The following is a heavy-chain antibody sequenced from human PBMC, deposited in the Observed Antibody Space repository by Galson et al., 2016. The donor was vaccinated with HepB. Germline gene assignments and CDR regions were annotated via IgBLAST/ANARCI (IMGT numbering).Heavy chain of an antibody. V-gene: IGHV3-21*01. CDR3: AKDLVSGSYSPYYFDY. Sequence: SLRLSCAASGFTFSISSMNWVRQAPGKGLEWVSSISTRSSYIYYDDSVKGRSTISKDNSKNTLYLQMNSRGAEDTAVYYCAKDLVSGSYSPYYFDYWGQGTLVTVSS. D-gene: IGHD1-26*01. J-gene: IGHJ4*02. CDR1: GFTFSISS. CDR2: ISTRSSYI.